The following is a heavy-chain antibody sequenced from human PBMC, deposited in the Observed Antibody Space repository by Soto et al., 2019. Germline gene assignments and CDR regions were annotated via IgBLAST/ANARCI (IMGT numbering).Heavy chain of an antibody. CDR3: AREPVGVTHFDY. Sequence: PSETLSLTCTVDSISTYYWNWIRQSPGKGLEWIGYIYYMGRTNYNPSLRSRVTMSIDTSRNQFSLKLRSVTAADTAVYYCAREPVGVTHFDYWGKGALVTVSS. CDR2: IYYMGRT. V-gene: IGHV4-59*01. J-gene: IGHJ4*02. D-gene: IGHD1-26*01. CDR1: DSISTYY.